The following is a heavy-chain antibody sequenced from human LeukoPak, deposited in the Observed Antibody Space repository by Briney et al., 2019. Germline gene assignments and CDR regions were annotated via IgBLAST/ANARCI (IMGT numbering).Heavy chain of an antibody. V-gene: IGHV3-23*01. CDR3: AKDRDSAADY. CDR2: INNSGDST. Sequence: GGSLRLSCVASGFPFSSYAMGWVRQAPGKGLEWVSSINNSGDSTYNADSVKGRFTVSRDNSKNTLYLQVNSLRAEDTAVYYCAKDRDSAADYWGQGTLVTVSS. D-gene: IGHD3-10*01. J-gene: IGHJ4*02. CDR1: GFPFSSYA.